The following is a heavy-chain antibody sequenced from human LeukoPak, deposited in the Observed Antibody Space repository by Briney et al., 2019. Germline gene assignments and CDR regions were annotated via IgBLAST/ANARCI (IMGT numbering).Heavy chain of an antibody. Sequence: GGSLRLSCTASGFTFSNFWMSWVRQAPGKGPECVANIRDDGGEKHYVDSVEGRFTIFRDNAQKSLYLQMNSPRAEDTAVYYCARGGFNRFDSWGQGTLVTVSS. D-gene: IGHD2-15*01. J-gene: IGHJ5*01. V-gene: IGHV3-7*03. CDR3: ARGGFNRFDS. CDR1: GFTFSNFW. CDR2: IRDDGGEK.